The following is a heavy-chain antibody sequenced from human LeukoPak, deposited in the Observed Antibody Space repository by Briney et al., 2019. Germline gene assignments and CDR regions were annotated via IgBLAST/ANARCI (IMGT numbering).Heavy chain of an antibody. V-gene: IGHV3-64*01. CDR2: IRSDGSRT. CDR1: GFPFSSFA. CDR3: ARRDWNLGYFDY. Sequence: GGSLRLSCGASGFPFSSFAMHWVRQSPGKGLEYISAIRSDGSRTYYANSVKGRFSLSRDNSKNTLYLQMGSLRAEDMAVYYCARRDWNLGYFDYWGPGTLVTVSS. D-gene: IGHD1-1*01. J-gene: IGHJ4*02.